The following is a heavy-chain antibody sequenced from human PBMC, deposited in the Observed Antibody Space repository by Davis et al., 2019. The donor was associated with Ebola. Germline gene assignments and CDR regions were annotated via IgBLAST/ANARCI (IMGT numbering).Heavy chain of an antibody. D-gene: IGHD3-22*01. CDR1: GFTFSSFG. J-gene: IGHJ4*02. Sequence: PGGSLRLSCAASGFTFSSFGMHWVRQAPGKGLLWVASISIDGSVEYYADSVKGRFTISRDNSKNTLYLQMNSLRAEDTAVYYCARDSSGYYATYWYWGQGTLVTVSS. CDR3: ARDSSGYYATYWY. CDR2: ISIDGSVE. V-gene: IGHV3-30*03.